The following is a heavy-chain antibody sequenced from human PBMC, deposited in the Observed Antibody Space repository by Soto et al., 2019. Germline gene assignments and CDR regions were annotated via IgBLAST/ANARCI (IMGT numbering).Heavy chain of an antibody. CDR1: GYTFTSYS. J-gene: IGHJ4*02. CDR2: INTGNGNT. Sequence: VSVKVSCKASGYTFTSYSIHWVRQAPGQGLEWMGWINTGNGNTKYSQKFQGRFTITRDTSASTVYMELSSLRSEDTAVYYCARSLDYWGQGTLVTVSS. CDR3: ARSLDY. V-gene: IGHV1-3*04.